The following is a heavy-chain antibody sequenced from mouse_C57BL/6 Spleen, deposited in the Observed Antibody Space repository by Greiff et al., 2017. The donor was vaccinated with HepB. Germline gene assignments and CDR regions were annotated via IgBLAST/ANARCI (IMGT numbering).Heavy chain of an antibody. CDR1: GYSITSGYY. V-gene: IGHV3-6*01. CDR2: ISYDGSN. CDR3: ARESGYYDWYFDV. D-gene: IGHD2-3*01. J-gene: IGHJ1*03. Sequence: EVKLMESGPGLVKPSQSLSLTCSVTGYSITSGYYWNWIRQFPGNKLEWMGYISYDGSNNYNPSLKNRISITRDTSKNQFFLKLNSVTTEDTATYDCARESGYYDWYFDVWGTGTTVTVSS.